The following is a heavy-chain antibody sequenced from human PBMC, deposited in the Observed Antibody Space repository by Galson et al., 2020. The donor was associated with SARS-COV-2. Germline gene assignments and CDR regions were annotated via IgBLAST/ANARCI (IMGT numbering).Heavy chain of an antibody. CDR2: ISSDGSNK. CDR3: ARDRAPMSLSDDYYYGMDV. CDR1: GFTFSNYA. V-gene: IGHV3-30*04. J-gene: IGHJ6*02. D-gene: IGHD2-21*02. Sequence: GGSLRLSCAASGFTFSNYAMHWVRPAPGKGLEWVVVISSDGSNKHYADSVKGRFTISRDKSKNTVYLQMNSLRAEDTAVYYCARDRAPMSLSDDYYYGMDVWGQGATVTVSS.